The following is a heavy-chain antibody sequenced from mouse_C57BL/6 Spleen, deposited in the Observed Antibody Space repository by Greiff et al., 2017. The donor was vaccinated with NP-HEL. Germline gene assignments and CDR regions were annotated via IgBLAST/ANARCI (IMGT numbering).Heavy chain of an antibody. CDR3: ARHNLYGTYAMDY. J-gene: IGHJ4*01. CDR1: GFSLTSYG. Sequence: QVQLKQSGPGLVAPSQSLSITCTVSGFSLTSYGVHWVRQPPGKGLEWLVVIWSDGSTTYNSALKSRLSISKDNSKSQVFLKMNSLQTDDTAMCYCARHNLYGTYAMDYWGQGTSVTVSS. CDR2: IWSDGST. V-gene: IGHV2-6-1*01. D-gene: IGHD1-1*01.